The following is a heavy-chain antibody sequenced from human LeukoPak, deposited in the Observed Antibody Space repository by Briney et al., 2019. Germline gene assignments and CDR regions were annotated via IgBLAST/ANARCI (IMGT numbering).Heavy chain of an antibody. V-gene: IGHV3-30*18. D-gene: IGHD6-19*01. CDR3: GKGHGAAVAGAYYYGMDV. CDR1: GLNFSSYG. CDR2: ISYDGSNK. Sequence: GRSLKLSCSASGLNFSSYGMHWVRQAPGKGLEWVAVISYDGSNKYYAASVKGRFTISRDNSKNTLYLQMNSLRAEDTAVYYCGKGHGAAVAGAYYYGMDVWGKGTTVTVSS. J-gene: IGHJ6*04.